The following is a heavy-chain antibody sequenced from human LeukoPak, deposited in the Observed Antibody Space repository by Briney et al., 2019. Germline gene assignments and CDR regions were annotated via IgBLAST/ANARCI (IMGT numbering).Heavy chain of an antibody. CDR2: INPNSGGT. D-gene: IGHD3-3*01. Sequence: ASVKVSCKASGYTFTCYYMHWVRQAPGQGLEWMGWINPNSGGTNYAQKFQGRVTMTRDTSISTAYMELSRLRSDDTAVYYCARGYYDFWSGAYYYYYYMDVWGKGTTVTVSS. V-gene: IGHV1-2*02. CDR1: GYTFTCYY. J-gene: IGHJ6*03. CDR3: ARGYYDFWSGAYYYYYYMDV.